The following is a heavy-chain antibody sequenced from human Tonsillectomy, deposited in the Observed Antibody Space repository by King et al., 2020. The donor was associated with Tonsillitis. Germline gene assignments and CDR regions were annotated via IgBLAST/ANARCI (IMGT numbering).Heavy chain of an antibody. D-gene: IGHD3-10*01. V-gene: IGHV4-59*01. CDR1: GASISSYF. CDR2: IYYTGST. CDR3: ARSYYGSGSYFDY. Sequence: QVQLQESGPGLVKPSETLSLTCTVSGASISSYFCTWIRQPPGTGLEWIGYIYYTGSTNYNPSPKSRVTISVDTSKSQVSLRLNSVTAADTAMYYCARSYYGSGSYFDYWGQGTLVTVSS. J-gene: IGHJ4*02.